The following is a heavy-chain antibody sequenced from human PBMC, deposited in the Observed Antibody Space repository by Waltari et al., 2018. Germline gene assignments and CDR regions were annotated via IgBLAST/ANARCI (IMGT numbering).Heavy chain of an antibody. CDR3: ARDSGERNWFDP. V-gene: IGHV3-30-3*01. D-gene: IGHD3-10*01. J-gene: IGHJ5*02. Sequence: QVQLVESGGGVVQPGRSLRLSCAASGFTFSRYAMHWVRQAPGKGLEWVAVISYDGSNKYYADSVKGRFTISRDNSKNTLYLQMNSLRAEDTAVYYCARDSGERNWFDPWSQGTLVTVSS. CDR1: GFTFSRYA. CDR2: ISYDGSNK.